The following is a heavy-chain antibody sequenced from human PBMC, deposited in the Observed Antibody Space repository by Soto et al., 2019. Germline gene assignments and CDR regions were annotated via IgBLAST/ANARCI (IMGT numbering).Heavy chain of an antibody. CDR1: GFIFGDHV. D-gene: IGHD1-26*01. J-gene: IGHJ5*02. Sequence: EVQLVESGGRLVQRGGSLRLSCSGSGFIFGDHVMDLVRQAPGKGLEWVAGISGSGNSPFFRDSVKGRFTISRDNSKNTVYLEMNNLRDEDSAMYFCARGTHSYSGSHELDAWGLGTLVTVSS. CDR2: ISGSGNSP. CDR3: ARGTHSYSGSHELDA. V-gene: IGHV3-23*04.